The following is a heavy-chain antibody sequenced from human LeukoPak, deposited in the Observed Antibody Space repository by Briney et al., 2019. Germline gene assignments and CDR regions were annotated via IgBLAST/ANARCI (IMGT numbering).Heavy chain of an antibody. CDR2: IYYSGST. Sequence: PSETLSLTCTVSGGSISSSSYYWGWIRQPPGKGLEWIGSIYYSGSTYYNPSLKSRVTISVDTSKNQFSLKLSSVTAADTAVYYCARALEYSSSWTPTYYYYYYGMDVWGQGTTVTVSS. D-gene: IGHD6-6*01. CDR1: GGSISSSSYY. CDR3: ARALEYSSSWTPTYYYYYYGMDV. V-gene: IGHV4-39*07. J-gene: IGHJ6*02.